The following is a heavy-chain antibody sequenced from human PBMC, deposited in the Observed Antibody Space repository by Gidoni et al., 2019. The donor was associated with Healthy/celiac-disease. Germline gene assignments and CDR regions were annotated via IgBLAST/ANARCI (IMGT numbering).Heavy chain of an antibody. CDR3: ARDPQGATSLPDAFDI. D-gene: IGHD1-26*01. CDR2: IYYSGST. Sequence: QVQLQESGPGLVKPAETLSLTCTVSGGSISSYYWSWSRQPPGKGLAWIGYIYYSGSTNYNPSLKSRVTISVDTSKNQFSLKLSSVTAADTAVYYCARDPQGATSLPDAFDIWGQGTMVTVSS. CDR1: GGSISSYY. V-gene: IGHV4-59*01. J-gene: IGHJ3*02.